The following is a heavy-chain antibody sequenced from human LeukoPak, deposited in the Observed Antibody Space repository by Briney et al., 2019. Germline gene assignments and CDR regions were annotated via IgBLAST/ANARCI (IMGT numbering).Heavy chain of an antibody. J-gene: IGHJ4*02. V-gene: IGHV3-30-3*01. CDR2: ISYDGSNK. Sequence: PGRSLRLSCAASGFTFSSYAMHWVRQAPGKGLEWVAVISYDGSNKYYADSAKGRFTISRDNSKNTLYLQMNSLRAEDTAVYYCARVSADGYNYVWDISDYWGQGTLVTVSS. D-gene: IGHD5-12*01. CDR1: GFTFSSYA. CDR3: ARVSADGYNYVWDISDY.